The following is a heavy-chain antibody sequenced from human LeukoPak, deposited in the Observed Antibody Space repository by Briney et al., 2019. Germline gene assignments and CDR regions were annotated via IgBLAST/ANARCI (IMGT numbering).Heavy chain of an antibody. D-gene: IGHD3-16*02. CDR1: GLTFTSSA. CDR2: IVVGSGNT. V-gene: IGHV1-58*01. J-gene: IGHJ4*02. Sequence: GASVKVSCKASGLTFTSSAVQWVRQARGQRLEWIGWIVVGSGNTNYAQKFQERVTITRDMSTSTAYMELSSLRSEDTAVYYCAADTYDYVWGSYRLYFDYWGQGTLVTVSS. CDR3: AADTYDYVWGSYRLYFDY.